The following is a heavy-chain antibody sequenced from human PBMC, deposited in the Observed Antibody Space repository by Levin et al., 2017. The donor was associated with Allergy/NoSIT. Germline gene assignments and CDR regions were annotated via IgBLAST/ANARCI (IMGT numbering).Heavy chain of an antibody. CDR2: IYYSGST. Sequence: SETLSLTCTVSGGSISSYYWSWIRQPPGKGLEWIGYIYYSGSTNYNPSLKSRVTISVDTSKNQFSLKLSSVTAADTAVYYCAGGEWELLSYWGQGTLVTVSS. V-gene: IGHV4-59*01. D-gene: IGHD1-26*01. CDR3: AGGEWELLSY. J-gene: IGHJ4*02. CDR1: GGSISSYY.